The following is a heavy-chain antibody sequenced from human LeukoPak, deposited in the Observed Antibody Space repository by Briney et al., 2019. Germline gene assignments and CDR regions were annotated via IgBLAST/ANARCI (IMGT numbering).Heavy chain of an antibody. V-gene: IGHV1-18*01. CDR2: ISAYNGNT. Sequence: ASVKVSCKASGGTFTSYGISWVRQAPGQGLEWMGWISAYNGNTNYAQKLQGRVTMTTDTSTSTAYMELGSLRSEDTAVYYCARDSGYSYGLTYYYYYYYMDVWGKGTTVTVSS. CDR3: ARDSGYSYGLTYYYYYYYMDV. CDR1: GGTFTSYG. D-gene: IGHD5-18*01. J-gene: IGHJ6*03.